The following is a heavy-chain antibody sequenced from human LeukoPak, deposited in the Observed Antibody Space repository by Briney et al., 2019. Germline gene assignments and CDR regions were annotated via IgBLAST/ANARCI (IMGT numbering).Heavy chain of an antibody. CDR2: IYYSGST. V-gene: IGHV4-39*01. Sequence: SETLSLTCTVSGGSTSSSSYHWGWIRQPPGKGLEWIGSIYYSGSTYYNPSLKSRVTISVDTSKNQFSLKLSSVTAADTAVYYCASEGGGFDPWGQGTLVTVSS. J-gene: IGHJ5*02. CDR3: ASEGGGFDP. D-gene: IGHD1-26*01. CDR1: GGSTSSSSYH.